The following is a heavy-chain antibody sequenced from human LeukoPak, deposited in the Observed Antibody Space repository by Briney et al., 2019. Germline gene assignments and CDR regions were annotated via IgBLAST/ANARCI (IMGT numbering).Heavy chain of an antibody. Sequence: PGGSLRLSCAASRFTFDDYAMHWVRQAPGKGLEWVSGISWNSGSIGYADSVKGRFTISRDNAKNSLYLQMNSLRAEDTALYYCAKDVGESRFYFDYWGQGTLVTVSS. CDR2: ISWNSGSI. J-gene: IGHJ4*02. CDR1: RFTFDDYA. CDR3: AKDVGESRFYFDY. V-gene: IGHV3-9*01. D-gene: IGHD3-10*01.